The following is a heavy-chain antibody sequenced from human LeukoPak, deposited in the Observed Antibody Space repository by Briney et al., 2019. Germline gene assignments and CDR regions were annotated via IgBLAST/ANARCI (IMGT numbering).Heavy chain of an antibody. D-gene: IGHD3-9*01. CDR2: IYYSGST. J-gene: IGHJ5*02. CDR3: ARGLTYWFNP. Sequence: SETLSLTCAVSGGSISSGGYSWSWIRQPPGKGLEWIGYIYYSGSTYYNPSLKSRVTISVDTSKNQFSLKLSSVTAADTAVYYCARGLTYWFNPWGQGTLVTVSS. V-gene: IGHV4-30-4*07. CDR1: GGSISSGGYS.